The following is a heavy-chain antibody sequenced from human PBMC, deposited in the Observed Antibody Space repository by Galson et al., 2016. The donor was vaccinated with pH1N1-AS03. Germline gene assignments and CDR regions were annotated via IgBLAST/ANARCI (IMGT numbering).Heavy chain of an antibody. Sequence: SLRLSCAATGFTFDYYAMHWIRQRPGKGLEWVSGIRWDGATGYADSVLGRFTISRDQAKTSLYLQMNSLKTEDTAVYYCARARPSPGSLAGVGFDIWGQGTMVTVSS. V-gene: IGHV3-9*01. CDR1: GFTFDYYA. J-gene: IGHJ3*02. CDR3: ARARPSPGSLAGVGFDI. CDR2: IRWDGAT.